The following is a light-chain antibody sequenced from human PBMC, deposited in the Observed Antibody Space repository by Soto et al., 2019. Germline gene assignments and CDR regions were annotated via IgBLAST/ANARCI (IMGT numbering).Light chain of an antibody. Sequence: DLQMTQSPSTLSGSVGDRVTITCRASQTISSWLAWYQQQPGKAPKLLIYKASTLKSGVPSRFSGSGSGTEFTLTISSLQPDDFATYYCQHYNSYSEAFGQGTKVDIK. CDR3: QHYNSYSEA. V-gene: IGKV1-5*03. CDR2: KAS. CDR1: QTISSW. J-gene: IGKJ1*01.